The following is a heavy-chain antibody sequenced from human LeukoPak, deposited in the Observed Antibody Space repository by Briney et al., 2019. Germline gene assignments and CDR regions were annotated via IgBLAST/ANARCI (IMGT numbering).Heavy chain of an antibody. D-gene: IGHD3-3*01. CDR2: IKQDGSET. J-gene: IGHJ4*02. V-gene: IGHV3-7*01. Sequence: PGGSLRLSCAASGFTFFTYWMTWVRQAPGKGLEWVANIKQDGSETYYMDSVKGRFTISRDNAKNSLYLQMNSLRAEDTAVYYCTRDLEYWGQRTLVTVSS. CDR1: GFTFFTYW. CDR3: TRDLEY.